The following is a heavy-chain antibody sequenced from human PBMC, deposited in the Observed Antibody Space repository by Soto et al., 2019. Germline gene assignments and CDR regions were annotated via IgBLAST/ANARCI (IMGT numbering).Heavy chain of an antibody. CDR3: ARDQSITGTIFSYYYYGMDV. CDR1: GYTFTSYY. V-gene: IGHV1-46*01. D-gene: IGHD1-7*01. CDR2: INPGGGST. Sequence: ASVKVSCKASGYTFTSYYMHWVRQAPGQGLEWMGIINPGGGSTSYAQKFQGRVTMTRDTSTSTVYMELSSLRSEDTAVYYCARDQSITGTIFSYYYYGMDVWGQGTTVTVSS. J-gene: IGHJ6*02.